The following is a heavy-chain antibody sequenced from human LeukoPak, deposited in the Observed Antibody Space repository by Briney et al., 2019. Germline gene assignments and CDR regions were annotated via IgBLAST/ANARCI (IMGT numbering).Heavy chain of an antibody. D-gene: IGHD7-27*01. Sequence: GGSLRLSCAASGFNFGSYTMNWVRQAPGKGLKWVSTITTGDGNTYYADSVKGRFTVSRDDSKNTLYLQMNSLRAEDTAVYYCAKDGGLWVSAHWGDSWGRGTLVTVSS. CDR3: AKDGGLWVSAHWGDS. CDR1: GFNFGSYT. J-gene: IGHJ4*02. V-gene: IGHV3-23*01. CDR2: ITTGDGNT.